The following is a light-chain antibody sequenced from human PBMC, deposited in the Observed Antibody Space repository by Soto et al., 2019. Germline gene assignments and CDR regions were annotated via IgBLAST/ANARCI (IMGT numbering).Light chain of an antibody. CDR3: SSFASSIPLV. V-gene: IGLV2-14*03. CDR2: DVT. Sequence: QSALTQPATVSGSPGQSITISCTGTSSDVGGYNYVSWYQQHPGKAPKLLICDVTNRPSGVSNRFSGSKSGNTASLTISGPQTEVEADYYCSSFASSIPLVFGGGTKVTVL. J-gene: IGLJ2*01. CDR1: SSDVGGYNY.